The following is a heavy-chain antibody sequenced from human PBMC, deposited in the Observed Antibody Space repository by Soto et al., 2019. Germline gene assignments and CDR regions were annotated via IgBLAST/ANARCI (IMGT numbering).Heavy chain of an antibody. CDR3: ARMMGVAGGTVAGQDYFDY. CDR2: IDWDDDK. J-gene: IGHJ4*02. D-gene: IGHD6-19*01. Sequence: SGPTLVNPTQTLTLTCTFSGFSLSTGVMCLSFIRQPPGKALEWLALIDWDDDKYYSTSLKTRLTISKDTSKNQVVLTMTNMDPVDTATYYCARMMGVAGGTVAGQDYFDYWGKGTLVTVSS. CDR1: GFSLSTGVMC. V-gene: IGHV2-70*01.